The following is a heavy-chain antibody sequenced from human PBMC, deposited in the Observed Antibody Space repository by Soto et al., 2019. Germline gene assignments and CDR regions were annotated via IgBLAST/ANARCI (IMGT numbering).Heavy chain of an antibody. J-gene: IGHJ3*02. Sequence: GGSLRLSCAASGFTFSSYSMNWVRQAPGKGLEWVSYIGGGASLYADSVQGRFTISRDNAKNSLYLQMNSLRAEDTAVYYCAGDRLWAFDIWGQGTMVTVSS. CDR1: GFTFSSYS. CDR2: IGGGAS. CDR3: AGDRLWAFDI. D-gene: IGHD3-16*01. V-gene: IGHV3-48*01.